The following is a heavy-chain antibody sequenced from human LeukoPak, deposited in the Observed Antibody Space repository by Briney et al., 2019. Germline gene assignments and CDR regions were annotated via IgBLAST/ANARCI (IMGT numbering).Heavy chain of an antibody. D-gene: IGHD1-7*01. CDR1: GGSISSRSYY. Sequence: PSETLSLTCTVSGGSISSRSYYWGWIRQAPGKGLEWIGTIFYSGTTYYNPSLKSRVTISVDTSKNQFSLKLNSVTAADTAVYYCARGDEGNYRPYFDYWAQGILVTVSS. J-gene: IGHJ4*02. V-gene: IGHV4-39*01. CDR2: IFYSGTT. CDR3: ARGDEGNYRPYFDY.